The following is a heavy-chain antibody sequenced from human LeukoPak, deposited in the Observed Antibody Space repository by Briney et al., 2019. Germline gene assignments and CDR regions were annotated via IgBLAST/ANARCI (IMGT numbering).Heavy chain of an antibody. Sequence: GGCLRLSCAASGFTFNTYGMNWVRQAPGKGLEWVAVLSYDDASNKYYADSVKGRFTISRDNSKNTLYLQMNSLRAEDTAVYYCAKALTEYTSYYYYGMDVWGQGTTVTVSS. J-gene: IGHJ6*02. CDR3: AKALTEYTSYYYYGMDV. CDR1: GFTFNTYG. D-gene: IGHD1-14*01. V-gene: IGHV3-30*18. CDR2: LSYDDASNK.